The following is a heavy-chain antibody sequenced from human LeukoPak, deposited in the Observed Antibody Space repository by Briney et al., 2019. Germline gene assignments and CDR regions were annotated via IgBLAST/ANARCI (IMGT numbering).Heavy chain of an antibody. Sequence: GGSLRLSCAASGFTFDDYAMHWVRQAPGKGLEWVSGISWNSDNIGYADSVKGRFTISRDNAKNSLYLQMNSLRAEDTALYYCAKGATMIRGVPFDYWGQGTLVTVSS. V-gene: IGHV3-9*01. CDR1: GFTFDDYA. J-gene: IGHJ4*02. CDR3: AKGATMIRGVPFDY. D-gene: IGHD3-10*01. CDR2: ISWNSDNI.